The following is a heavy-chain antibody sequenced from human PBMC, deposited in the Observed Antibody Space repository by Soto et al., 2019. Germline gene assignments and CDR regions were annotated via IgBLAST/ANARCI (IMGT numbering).Heavy chain of an antibody. CDR1: GGSFSGYY. V-gene: IGHV4-34*01. J-gene: IGHJ5*02. D-gene: IGHD3-3*01. CDR2: INHSGST. CDR3: ARADPLFTFLGVVTHSNSFAP. Sequence: PSETLSLTCAVYGGSFSGYYWSWIRQPPGKGLEWIGEINHSGSTNYNPSLKSRVTISVDTSKNQFSLKLSSVTAADTAVYYCARADPLFTFLGVVTHSNSFAPWARGTLVTVSS.